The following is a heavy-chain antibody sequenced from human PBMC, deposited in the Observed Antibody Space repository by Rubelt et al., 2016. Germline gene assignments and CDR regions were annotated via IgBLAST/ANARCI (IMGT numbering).Heavy chain of an antibody. CDR1: GFTFSSYA. V-gene: IGHV3-30*04. CDR2: ISYDGSNK. Sequence: QVQLVESGGGVVQPGRSLRLSCAASGFTFSSYAMHWVRQAPGKGLEWVAVISYDGSNKYYADSVKGRFTISRDNSKNTLYRQMNSLRAEATAVYYCARYTLRFWSGYSFVDYWGQGTLVTVSS. J-gene: IGHJ4*02. D-gene: IGHD3-3*01. CDR3: ARYTLRFWSGYSFVDY.